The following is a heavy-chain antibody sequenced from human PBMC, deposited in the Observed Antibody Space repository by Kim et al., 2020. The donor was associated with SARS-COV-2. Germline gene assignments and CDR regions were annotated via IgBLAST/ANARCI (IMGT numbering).Heavy chain of an antibody. D-gene: IGHD3-10*01. Sequence: SVKGRFTISWENSKNTLYLQMNSLRAEDTAVYYCAKDLITMVRGVIPFDYWGQGTLVTVSS. CDR3: AKDLITMVRGVIPFDY. J-gene: IGHJ4*02. V-gene: IGHV3-30*02.